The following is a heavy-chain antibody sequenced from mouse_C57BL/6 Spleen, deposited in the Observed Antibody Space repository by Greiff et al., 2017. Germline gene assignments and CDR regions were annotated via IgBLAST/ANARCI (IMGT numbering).Heavy chain of an antibody. CDR2: IRNKANGYTT. V-gene: IGHV7-3*01. J-gene: IGHJ1*03. CDR3: ARCPGYWYFDV. Sequence: EVMLVESGGGLVQPGGSLSLSCAASGFTFTDYYMSWVRQPPGKALEWLGFIRNKANGYTTEYSASVKGRFTISRDNSQSILYLQVNALRAEDSATYYCARCPGYWYFDVWGTETTVTVSS. CDR1: GFTFTDYY.